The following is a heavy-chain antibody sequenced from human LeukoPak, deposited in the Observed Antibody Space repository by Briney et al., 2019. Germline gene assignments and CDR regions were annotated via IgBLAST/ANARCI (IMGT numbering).Heavy chain of an antibody. D-gene: IGHD5-18*01. V-gene: IGHV3-66*01. Sequence: GGSLRLSCAASGLTVRSDYMSWVRQAPGKGLEWVSILYSGGTTYYADSVKGRFTISRDNSKNTLYLQMDSLSAEDTAVYFCARARGYSYGFDYWGQGTLVTVTS. J-gene: IGHJ4*02. CDR3: ARARGYSYGFDY. CDR1: GLTVRSDY. CDR2: LYSGGTT.